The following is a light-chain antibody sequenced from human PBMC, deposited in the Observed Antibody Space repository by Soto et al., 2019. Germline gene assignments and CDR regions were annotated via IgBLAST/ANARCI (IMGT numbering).Light chain of an antibody. CDR1: QSISSF. V-gene: IGKV1-5*01. CDR3: QQYNSYPWT. J-gene: IGKJ1*01. Sequence: DIQMTQSPSTVSASVGDRVTITCRASQSISSFVAWYQQKPGKAPKLLIYDASSLESGVPSTFSGSGSGTEFTLTISSLQPDDFATYYCQQYNSYPWTFGQGTMADFK. CDR2: DAS.